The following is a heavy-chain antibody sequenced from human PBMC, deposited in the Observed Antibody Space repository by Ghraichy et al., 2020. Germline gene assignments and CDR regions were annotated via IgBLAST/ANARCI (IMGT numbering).Heavy chain of an antibody. CDR3: TRGRDGYINY. V-gene: IGHV6-1*01. Sequence: SETLSLTCAISGDSVSSSSAAWSWIRQSPSRGLEWLGRTYYRSKWYNDYAVSVKSRITISPDTSKNQFSLQLNSVTPEDTAVYYCTRGRDGYINYWGQGTLVTVSS. CDR2: TYYRSKWYN. D-gene: IGHD5-24*01. J-gene: IGHJ4*02. CDR1: GDSVSSSSAA.